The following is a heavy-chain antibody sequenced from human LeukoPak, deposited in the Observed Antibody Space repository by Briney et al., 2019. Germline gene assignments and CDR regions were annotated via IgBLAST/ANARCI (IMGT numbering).Heavy chain of an antibody. CDR1: GGSISSYY. V-gene: IGHV4-59*01. J-gene: IGHJ4*02. Sequence: SETLSLTCTVSGGSISSYYWSWIRQPPGKGLEWIGYIYYSGNTNYNPSLKSRITISVDTSKNQFSLKLSSVTAADTAVYYCARAGLRAVAGKFDYWGQGTLVTVSA. D-gene: IGHD6-19*01. CDR2: IYYSGNT. CDR3: ARAGLRAVAGKFDY.